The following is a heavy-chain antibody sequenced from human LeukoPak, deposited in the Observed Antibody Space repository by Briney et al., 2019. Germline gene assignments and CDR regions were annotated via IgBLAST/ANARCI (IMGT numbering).Heavy chain of an antibody. CDR3: ARVSFTSAWSFDY. J-gene: IGHJ4*02. Sequence: GGSLRLSCTDSGSSFTSYGMNWVRQAPGKGLEWVSYISSTSGTIQYADSVNGRFTISRDNAKNSLYLQIDGLRAEDTAVYYCARVSFTSAWSFDYWGPGTLVTVSS. D-gene: IGHD6-19*01. CDR1: GSSFTSYG. V-gene: IGHV3-48*04. CDR2: ISSTSGTI.